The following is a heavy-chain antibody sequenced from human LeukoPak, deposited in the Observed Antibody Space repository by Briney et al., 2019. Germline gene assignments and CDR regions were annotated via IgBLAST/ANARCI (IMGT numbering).Heavy chain of an antibody. CDR2: INPNSGGT. CDR3: ARDEGLSYYGSSGSETDY. CDR1: GYTFTGYY. J-gene: IGHJ4*02. V-gene: IGHV1-2*02. Sequence: ASLKVSCKASGYTFTGYYMRWVRQAPGQGLEWRGWINPNSGGTNYAQKCQGRVTLTRDTYISTDYMELSRMRSDDTAVYYCARDEGLSYYGSSGSETDYWGQGTLVTVSS. D-gene: IGHD3-22*01.